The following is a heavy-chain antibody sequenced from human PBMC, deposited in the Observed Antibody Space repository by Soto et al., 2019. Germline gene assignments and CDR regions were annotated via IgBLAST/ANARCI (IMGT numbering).Heavy chain of an antibody. CDR3: ARGGVATIFTYFPH. D-gene: IGHD5-12*01. Sequence: QVQLVQSGAEVKKPGSSVKVSCKASGGTFSSYAISWVRQAPGQGLEWMGGIIPICGTANYAQKFQGRVTITADESTSTAYMELSSLRSEDTAVYYCARGGVATIFTYFPHWCQGTLVTVSS. V-gene: IGHV1-69*12. CDR2: IIPICGTA. CDR1: GGTFSSYA. J-gene: IGHJ4*02.